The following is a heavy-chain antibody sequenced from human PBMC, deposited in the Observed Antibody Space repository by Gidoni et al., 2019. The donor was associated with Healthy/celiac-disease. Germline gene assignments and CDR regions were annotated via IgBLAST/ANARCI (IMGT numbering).Heavy chain of an antibody. V-gene: IGHV3-48*02. Sequence: EVQLVESGGGLVQPGGSLRLSCAASGFTFSSSSMNWVRQAPRKGLEWVSYIGSSSSTIYYADSVKGRFTISRDNAKNSLYLQMNSLRDEDTAVYYCARGPYYYDSSGYWAAFLYWGQGTLVTVSS. CDR3: ARGPYYYDSSGYWAAFLY. J-gene: IGHJ4*02. CDR1: GFTFSSSS. D-gene: IGHD3-22*01. CDR2: IGSSSSTI.